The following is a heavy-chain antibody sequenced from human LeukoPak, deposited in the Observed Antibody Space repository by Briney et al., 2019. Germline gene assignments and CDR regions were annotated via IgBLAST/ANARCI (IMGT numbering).Heavy chain of an antibody. CDR2: ISGSGAKT. D-gene: IGHD1-1*01. V-gene: IGHV3-23*01. CDR3: AKDPAPAGTYG. CDR1: GFTFRSYA. Sequence: GGSLRLSCEASGFTFRSYAMTWVRQAPGKGLEWVSAISGSGAKTYYADSVKGRFTISRDNSKNTLYLQMNSLRAEDTAVYYCAKDPAPAGTYGWGQGTLVTVSS. J-gene: IGHJ4*02.